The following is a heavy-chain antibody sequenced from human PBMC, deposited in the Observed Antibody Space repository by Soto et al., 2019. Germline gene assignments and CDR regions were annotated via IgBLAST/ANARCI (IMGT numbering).Heavy chain of an antibody. V-gene: IGHV3-23*01. D-gene: IGHD2-15*01. CDR3: ATSGGSGNDAFDI. J-gene: IGHJ3*02. Sequence: GGSLRLSCAASGFTFSSYAMSWVRQAPGKGLEWVSALSGGGGSTYYADSVKGRFTISRDNSKNTLYLQMNNLRAEDTAVYYCATSGGSGNDAFDIWGQRTMVTVSS. CDR2: LSGGGGST. CDR1: GFTFSSYA.